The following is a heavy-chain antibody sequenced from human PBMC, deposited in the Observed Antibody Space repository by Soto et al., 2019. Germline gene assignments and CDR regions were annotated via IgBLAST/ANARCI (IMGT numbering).Heavy chain of an antibody. D-gene: IGHD3-16*02. Sequence: ASVKVSCKVSGCTLTELSMHWVRQDPGKGLEWMGGFDPEDGETIYAQKFQGRVTMTEDTSADTAYMELSSLRSEDTAVYYCATDDDYIWGSYRPKINYWGQGTLVTVSS. CDR3: ATDDDYIWGSYRPKINY. J-gene: IGHJ4*02. V-gene: IGHV1-24*01. CDR2: FDPEDGET. CDR1: GCTLTELS.